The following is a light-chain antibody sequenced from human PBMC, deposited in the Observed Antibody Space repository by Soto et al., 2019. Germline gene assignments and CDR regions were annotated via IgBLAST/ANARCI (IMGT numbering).Light chain of an antibody. CDR2: GAS. CDR1: QTISSSY. V-gene: IGKV3-20*01. CDR3: HHYGSSVPIT. Sequence: EIVLTPSPGTLSLSPGERATISCRASQTISSSYLAWYQQRPGQAPRLLIYGASSRATGIPDRFSGRGSGTDVALTISRLEPEDFAVYYCHHYGSSVPITFGPGTKVDIK. J-gene: IGKJ3*01.